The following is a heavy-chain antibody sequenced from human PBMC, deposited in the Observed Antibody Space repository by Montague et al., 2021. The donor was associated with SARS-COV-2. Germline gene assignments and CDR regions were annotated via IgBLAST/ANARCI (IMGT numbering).Heavy chain of an antibody. Sequence: SETLSLTCAVTGASMSPYHWSWIRQPPGKGLEWIGNLNHSGATNYNPSLESRVTMSVDTSKNQFSLNLISVTAADTAVYFCATSLGGRYYWADYYFDYWGQGILVTVSA. J-gene: IGHJ4*02. D-gene: IGHD3-10*01. V-gene: IGHV4-59*03. CDR3: ATSLGGRYYWADYYFDY. CDR1: GASMSPYH. CDR2: LNHSGAT.